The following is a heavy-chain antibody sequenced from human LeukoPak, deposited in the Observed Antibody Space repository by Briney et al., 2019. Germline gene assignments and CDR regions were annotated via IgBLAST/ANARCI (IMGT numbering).Heavy chain of an antibody. V-gene: IGHV3-11*04. CDR2: ISSSGSTI. D-gene: IGHD2-15*01. J-gene: IGHJ4*02. CDR1: GFTFSDYY. Sequence: PGGSLRLSCAASGFTFSDYYMSWIRQAPGKGLEWVSYISSSGSTIYYADSVKGRFTISRDNAKNSLYLQMNSLRAEDTAVYYCARGEGYCSGDSCKMGGFDYWGQGTLVTVSS. CDR3: ARGEGYCSGDSCKMGGFDY.